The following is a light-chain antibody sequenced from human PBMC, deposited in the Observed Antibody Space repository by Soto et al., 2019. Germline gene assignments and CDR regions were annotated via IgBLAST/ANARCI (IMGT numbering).Light chain of an antibody. CDR1: QSFNSNF. CDR3: QQYDRSSWT. Sequence: TVLTQSPDSLSLSPGERATLSCRASQSFNSNFLAWYQQKPGQAPRLLIYGASSRATGIPDRFSGSGSGTDFTLTISRLEPEDFAVYYCQQYDRSSWTFGQGTKVEIK. CDR2: GAS. J-gene: IGKJ1*01. V-gene: IGKV3-20*01.